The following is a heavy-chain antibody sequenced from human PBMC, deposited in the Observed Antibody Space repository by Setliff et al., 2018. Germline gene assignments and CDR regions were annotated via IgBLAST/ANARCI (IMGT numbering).Heavy chain of an antibody. V-gene: IGHV3-23*01. CDR1: GFTFSSYA. D-gene: IGHD3-22*01. Sequence: GESLKISCAASGFTFSSYAMSWVRQAPGKGLEWVSAISGSGGSTYYADSVKGRFTISRDNSKNTLYLQMNSLRAEDTAVYYCAKGRYYYDSRGGYFDYWGQGTLVTVPS. CDR3: AKGRYYYDSRGGYFDY. J-gene: IGHJ4*02. CDR2: ISGSGGST.